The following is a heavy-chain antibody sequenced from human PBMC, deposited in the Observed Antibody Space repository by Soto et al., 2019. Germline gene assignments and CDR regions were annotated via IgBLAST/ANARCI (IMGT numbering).Heavy chain of an antibody. CDR1: GGTFSSYA. Sequence: ASVKVSCKASGGTFSSYAISWVREAPGQGLEWMGGIIPIFGTANYAQKFQGRVTITADKSTSTAYMELSSLRSEDTAVYYCARAPQTILYGDYVSWGQGTLVTVSS. V-gene: IGHV1-69*06. CDR3: ARAPQTILYGDYVS. CDR2: IIPIFGTA. J-gene: IGHJ4*02. D-gene: IGHD4-17*01.